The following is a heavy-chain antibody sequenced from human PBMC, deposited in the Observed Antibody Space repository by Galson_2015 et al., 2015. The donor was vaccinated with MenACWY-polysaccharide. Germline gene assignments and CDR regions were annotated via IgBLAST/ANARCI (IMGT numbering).Heavy chain of an antibody. CDR3: ARSDVDIAMAVFDY. V-gene: IGHV1-69*13. J-gene: IGHJ4*02. CDR2: IIPYLGST. D-gene: IGHD5-18*01. Sequence: SVKVSCKASGGTFSTYAFSWVQQAPGQGLGWIGGIIPYLGSTNNAQKFQGRVTITADDLTSTAYMELSSLRSEDTAVYYCARSDVDIAMAVFDYWGQATLVTVSS. CDR1: GGTFSTYA.